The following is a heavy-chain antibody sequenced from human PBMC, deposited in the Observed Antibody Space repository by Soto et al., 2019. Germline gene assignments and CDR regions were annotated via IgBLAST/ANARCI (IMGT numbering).Heavy chain of an antibody. CDR1: GYTFTGYY. CDR2: INPNSGGT. D-gene: IGHD5-18*01. Sequence: QVQLVKSGAEVKKPGASVKVSCKASGYTFTGYYMHWVRQDPGQGLEWMGWINPNSGGTNYSQKFQGCVTMTRDTAISTAYREMSRRRADDTAVYYCARDRYRSGRYRGIGAFDIWGQGTMVTVS. V-gene: IGHV1-2*04. CDR3: ARDRYRSGRYRGIGAFDI. J-gene: IGHJ3*02.